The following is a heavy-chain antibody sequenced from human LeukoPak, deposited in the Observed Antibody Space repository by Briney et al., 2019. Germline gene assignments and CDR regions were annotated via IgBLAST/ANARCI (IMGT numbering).Heavy chain of an antibody. Sequence: SQTLSLTCTVSGGSISSGSYYWSWIRQPAGKGLEWIGRIYTSGSTNYNPSLKSRVTIPVDTSKNQFSLKLSSVTAADTAVYYCARDRYYDSSGYSLHSFDIWGQGTMVTVSS. CDR2: IYTSGST. CDR3: ARDRYYDSSGYSLHSFDI. D-gene: IGHD3-22*01. V-gene: IGHV4-61*02. CDR1: GGSISSGSYY. J-gene: IGHJ3*02.